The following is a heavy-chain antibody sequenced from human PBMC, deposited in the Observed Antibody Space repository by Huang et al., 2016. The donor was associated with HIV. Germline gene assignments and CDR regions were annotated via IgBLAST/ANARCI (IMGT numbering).Heavy chain of an antibody. J-gene: IGHJ3*02. CDR1: GFKFSNYW. D-gene: IGHD2-15*01. Sequence: EEHLVESGGGLVQPGGSLRLSCEASGFKFSNYWLQWVRQAPGKGLMGCSRIKIDGRTTDYADSVKGRFTISRDNAKNTLYLQMSSLTAEDTAIYYCARAGGFEIWGQGTVVTVSS. V-gene: IGHV3-74*01. CDR2: IKIDGRTT. CDR3: ARAGGFEI.